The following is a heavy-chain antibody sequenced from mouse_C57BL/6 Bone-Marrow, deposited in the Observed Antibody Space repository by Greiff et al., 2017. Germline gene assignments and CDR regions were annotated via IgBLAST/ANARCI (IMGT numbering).Heavy chain of an antibody. CDR2: IYPRSGNT. V-gene: IGHV1-81*01. Sequence: QVQLKESGAELARPGASVKLSCKASGYTFTSYGISWVKQRTGQGLEWIGEIYPRSGNTYYNEKFKGKATLTADKSSSTAYMELRSLTSEDSAVYFCARDYYGSSDPLRYLDVWGTGTTVTVSS. CDR1: GYTFTSYG. J-gene: IGHJ1*03. CDR3: ARDYYGSSDPLRYLDV. D-gene: IGHD1-1*01.